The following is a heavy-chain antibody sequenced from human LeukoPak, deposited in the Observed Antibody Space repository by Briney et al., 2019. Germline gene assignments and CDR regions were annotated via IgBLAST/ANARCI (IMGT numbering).Heavy chain of an antibody. D-gene: IGHD5-24*01. CDR2: IYYSGST. CDR1: GGSISSDDYC. Sequence: PSQTLSLTCSVSGGSISSDDYCWNWIRQHPGKGLEWIGYIYYSGSTYYNPSLKSRVALSVDTSKNQFSLKLSSLTAADTAVYYCAKSREEIRGLDAFDIWGQGTMVTVSS. J-gene: IGHJ3*02. V-gene: IGHV4-31*03. CDR3: AKSREEIRGLDAFDI.